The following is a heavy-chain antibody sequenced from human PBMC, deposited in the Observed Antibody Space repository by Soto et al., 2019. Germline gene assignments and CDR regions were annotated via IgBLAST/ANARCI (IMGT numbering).Heavy chain of an antibody. CDR3: ARAEDSPGYFDH. Sequence: QVQLQESGPGLVKPSQTLSLTCTVSGGSISSGGYYWNWIRQHPGKGLEWIGYIYYNAGTYYNPSLRSRLTISVDKSTNQFSLNQRSVTAADTAVYYCARAEDSPGYFDHWGQGALVTVSS. CDR1: GGSISSGGYY. J-gene: IGHJ4*02. V-gene: IGHV4-31*03. CDR2: IYYNAGT. D-gene: IGHD2-15*01.